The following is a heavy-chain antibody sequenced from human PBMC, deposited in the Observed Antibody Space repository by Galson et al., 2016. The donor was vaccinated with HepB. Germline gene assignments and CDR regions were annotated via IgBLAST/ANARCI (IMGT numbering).Heavy chain of an antibody. CDR2: MSFDGSNQ. V-gene: IGHV3-30*18. J-gene: IGHJ4*02. D-gene: IGHD1-26*01. CDR1: GFTFSSYG. CDR3: AKSVARIGSDLDY. Sequence: SLRLSCAASGFTFSSYGMHWVRQAPGKGLEWVAVMSFDGSNQYYADSVKGRFTISRDNSKNSLYLQMNSLGAEDTAVYYCAKSVARIGSDLDYWGQGTLVTVSS.